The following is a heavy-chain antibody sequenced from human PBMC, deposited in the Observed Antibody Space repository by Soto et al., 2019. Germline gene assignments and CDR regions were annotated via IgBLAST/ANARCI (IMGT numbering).Heavy chain of an antibody. V-gene: IGHV3-7*01. J-gene: IGHJ6*03. D-gene: IGHD6-6*01. CDR1: GFTFSSYW. Sequence: PGGSLRLSCAASGFTFSSYWMSWVRQAPGKGLEWVANIKQDGSEKYYVDSVKGRFTISRDNAKNSLYLQMNSLRAEDTAVYYCARDIEYSSPSYYYYYMDVWGKGTTVTVSS. CDR2: IKQDGSEK. CDR3: ARDIEYSSPSYYYYYMDV.